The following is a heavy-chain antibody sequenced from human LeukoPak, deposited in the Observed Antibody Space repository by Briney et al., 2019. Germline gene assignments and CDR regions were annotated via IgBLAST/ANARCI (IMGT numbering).Heavy chain of an antibody. CDR3: VRNSGELGA. CDR2: IYIAGGT. V-gene: IGHV3-53*01. J-gene: IGHJ5*02. CDR1: AFTVSDNY. D-gene: IGHD2-21*01. Sequence: GGSLTLSGAASAFTVSDNYMSWVRRAAGNGLEWGALIYIAGGTYYEDSVKSLITISRDNSKNTLHLQMTGRRAEDTAVYYCVRNSGELGAWGQGTLVTVSS.